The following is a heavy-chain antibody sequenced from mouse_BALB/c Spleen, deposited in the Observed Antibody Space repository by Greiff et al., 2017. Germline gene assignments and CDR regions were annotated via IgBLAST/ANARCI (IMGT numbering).Heavy chain of an antibody. D-gene: IGHD2-14*01. CDR3: ARTYYRYGPLY. CDR2: IWAGGST. J-gene: IGHJ3*01. V-gene: IGHV2-9*02. Sequence: VMLVESGPGLVAPSQSLSITCTVSGFSLTSYGVHWVRQPPGKGLEWLGVIWAGGSTNYNSALMSRLSISKDNSKSQVFLKMNSLQTDDTAMYYCARTYYRYGPLYWGQGTLVTVSA. CDR1: GFSLTSYG.